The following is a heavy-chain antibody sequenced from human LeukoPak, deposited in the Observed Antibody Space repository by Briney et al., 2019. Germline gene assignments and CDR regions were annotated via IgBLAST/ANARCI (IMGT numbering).Heavy chain of an antibody. J-gene: IGHJ6*02. V-gene: IGHV3-30*18. Sequence: TGGSLRLSCAASGFTFSSYGMHWVRQAPGKGLEWVAVISYDGSNKYYADSVKGRFTISRDNSKNTLYLQMNSLRAEDTAVYYCAKDDRSSGWPYYYYYYGMDVWGQGTTVTVSS. CDR2: ISYDGSNK. D-gene: IGHD6-19*01. CDR3: AKDDRSSGWPYYYYYYGMDV. CDR1: GFTFSSYG.